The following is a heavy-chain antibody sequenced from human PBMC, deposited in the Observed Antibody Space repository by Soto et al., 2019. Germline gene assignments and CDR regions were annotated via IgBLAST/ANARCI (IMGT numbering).Heavy chain of an antibody. Sequence: GAPGQVSSTAPGSAFTSYAISWARQAPAQGLEWMGGIMPMCGTANYAQKLQGRVTITGDESTRAAYMELSSLRPEDTAVYYCASRPVDTAMFTATYYGIDVWGQGTTGTVSS. CDR1: GSAFTSYA. V-gene: IGHV1-69*01. CDR3: ASRPVDTAMFTATYYGIDV. J-gene: IGHJ6*02. D-gene: IGHD5-18*01. CDR2: IMPMCGTA.